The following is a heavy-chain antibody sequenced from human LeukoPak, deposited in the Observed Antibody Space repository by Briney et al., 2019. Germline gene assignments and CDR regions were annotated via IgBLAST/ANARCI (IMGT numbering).Heavy chain of an antibody. V-gene: IGHV4-39*07. D-gene: IGHD3-3*01. J-gene: IGHJ6*03. CDR3: ARDVEVFGNYYYYYMDV. Sequence: SETLSLTCTVSGGSISSDSYYWGWIRQPPGKGLEWIGNICYTGSTYYSPSLKSRVTISVDTSKNQFSLNLSSVTAADTAVYYCARDVEVFGNYYYYYMDVWGTGTTVTVSS. CDR1: GGSISSDSYY. CDR2: ICYTGST.